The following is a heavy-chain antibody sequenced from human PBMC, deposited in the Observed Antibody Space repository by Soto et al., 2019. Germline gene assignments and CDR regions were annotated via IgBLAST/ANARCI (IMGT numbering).Heavy chain of an antibody. CDR3: AASPMTTVNYYYYYGMDV. J-gene: IGHJ6*02. D-gene: IGHD4-17*01. Sequence: ASVKVSCKASGYTFTSYDINWVRQATGQGLEWMGWINADSGNTNYAQKFQDRVTMTRDMSTSTAYMELSSLRSEDTAVYYCAASPMTTVNYYYYYGMDVWGQGTTVTVSS. V-gene: IGHV1-8*01. CDR1: GYTFTSYD. CDR2: INADSGNT.